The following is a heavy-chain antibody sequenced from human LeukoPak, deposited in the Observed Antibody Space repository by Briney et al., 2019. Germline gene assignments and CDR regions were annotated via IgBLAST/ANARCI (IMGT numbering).Heavy chain of an antibody. Sequence: AGGSLRLSCAASGFTFSSYSMNWVRQAPGKGLEWVSSISSSYIYYADSVKGRFTISRDNAKNSLYLQMNSLRAEDTAVYYCARGYGDYDFDYWGQGTLVTVSS. CDR3: ARGYGDYDFDY. J-gene: IGHJ4*02. CDR1: GFTFSSYS. V-gene: IGHV3-21*01. CDR2: ISSSYI. D-gene: IGHD4-17*01.